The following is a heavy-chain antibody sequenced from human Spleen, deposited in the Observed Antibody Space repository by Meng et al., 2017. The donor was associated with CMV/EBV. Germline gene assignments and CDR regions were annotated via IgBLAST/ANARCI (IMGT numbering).Heavy chain of an antibody. CDR3: ARKSRGQQLVMD. V-gene: IGHV4-34*01. CDR2: INHSGST. CDR1: GGSFSGYY. Sequence: QVPLQQWGTGLLTPSETLSLTCAVYGGSFSGYYWSWIRQPPGKGLEWIGEINHSGSTNYNPSLKSRVTISVDTSKNQFSLKLSSVTAADTAVYYCARKSRGQQLVMDWGQGTLVTVSS. D-gene: IGHD6-13*01. J-gene: IGHJ4*02.